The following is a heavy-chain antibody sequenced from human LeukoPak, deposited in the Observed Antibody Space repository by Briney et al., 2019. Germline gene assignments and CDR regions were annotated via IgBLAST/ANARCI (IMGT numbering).Heavy chain of an antibody. CDR2: MNPNSGNT. Sequence: ASVKVSCKASGYTFTSYHINWVRQTTGQRLGWMGWMNPNSGNTGYAQKVQGRVTMTRNSSITTAYMELSSLRSEDTAVYYCARRHGRCSDGSCYYPDYWGQGTLVTVSS. J-gene: IGHJ4*02. CDR3: ARRHGRCSDGSCYYPDY. D-gene: IGHD2-15*01. V-gene: IGHV1-8*01. CDR1: GYTFTSYH.